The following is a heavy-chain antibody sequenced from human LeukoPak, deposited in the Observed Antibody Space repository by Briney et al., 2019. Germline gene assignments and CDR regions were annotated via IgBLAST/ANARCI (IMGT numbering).Heavy chain of an antibody. CDR2: IIPVLDIA. Sequence: SVRVSCMASGGTYSTYAISWVRQAPGQGREWMGRIIPVLDIANNAQTLQCRGTITADKFTSTAYMELSSLRSEDTAVYYCARGDTSGYDKHDGFLDYWGQGTLVTVSS. CDR3: ARGDTSGYDKHDGFLDY. CDR1: GGTYSTYA. V-gene: IGHV1-69*04. D-gene: IGHD3-22*01. J-gene: IGHJ4*02.